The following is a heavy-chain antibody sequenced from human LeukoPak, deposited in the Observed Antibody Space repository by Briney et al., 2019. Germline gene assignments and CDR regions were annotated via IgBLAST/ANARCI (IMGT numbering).Heavy chain of an antibody. Sequence: GSSVKVSCKASGGTFNSKDITWVRQAPGQGLEWVGGMTPRFGTGNTAQKFQGRVAITADESTSTVYMELTSLRPDDTALYYCARVSTIMGRGYNYFDPXGQGTLVTVSS. CDR3: ARVSTIMGRGYNYFDP. CDR1: GGTFNSKD. D-gene: IGHD2/OR15-2a*01. V-gene: IGHV1-69*01. J-gene: IGHJ5*02. CDR2: MTPRFGTG.